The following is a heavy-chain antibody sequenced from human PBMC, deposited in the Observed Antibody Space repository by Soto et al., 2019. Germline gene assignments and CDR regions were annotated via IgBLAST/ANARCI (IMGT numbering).Heavy chain of an antibody. D-gene: IGHD3-3*02. CDR1: GYTFLDFY. CDR3: ARDKPFSAGY. Sequence: QVQLVQSGTEVKKPGASVKLSCKASGYTFLDFYIHWVRQAPGQGLEWMGFINPSGGGTTYAQQFQRRLTMTRDTSTSTVYMELISLRSEDTAIYYCARDKPFSAGYWGQGTLVT. V-gene: IGHV1-46*01. CDR2: INPSGGGT. J-gene: IGHJ4*02.